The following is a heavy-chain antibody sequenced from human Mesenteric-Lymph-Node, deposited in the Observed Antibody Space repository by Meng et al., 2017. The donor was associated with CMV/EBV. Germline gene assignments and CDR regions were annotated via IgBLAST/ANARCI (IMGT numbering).Heavy chain of an antibody. J-gene: IGHJ4*02. CDR1: DSCTSSA. Sequence: DSCTSSALSGVRQAPGRELEWMGWVSTNTGSPTYAQAFTGRFVFSLDTSVSTAYQHIRSLKADDTAVYYCAEVDGAEWLFPTHFDNWGQGTLVTVSS. D-gene: IGHD3-22*01. V-gene: IGHV7-4-1*02. CDR2: VSTNTGSP. CDR3: AEVDGAEWLFPTHFDN.